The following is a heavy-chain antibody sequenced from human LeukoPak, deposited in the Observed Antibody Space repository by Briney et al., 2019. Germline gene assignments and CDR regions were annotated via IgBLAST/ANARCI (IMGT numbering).Heavy chain of an antibody. J-gene: IGHJ6*03. Sequence: SETLSLTCAVYGGSFSGYYWSWIRQPPGKGLERIGEINHSGSTYYNPSLKSRVTISVDTSKNQFSLKLSSVTAADTAVYYCARVKDPGGYYYYYYMDIWGKGNTVTVSS. CDR1: GGSFSGYY. V-gene: IGHV4-34*01. D-gene: IGHD3-16*01. CDR3: ARVKDPGGYYYYYYMDI. CDR2: INHSGST.